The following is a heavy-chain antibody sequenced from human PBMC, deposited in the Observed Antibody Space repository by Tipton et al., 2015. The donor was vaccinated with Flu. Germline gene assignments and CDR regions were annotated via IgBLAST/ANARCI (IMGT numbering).Heavy chain of an antibody. J-gene: IGHJ3*02. V-gene: IGHV1-18*01. CDR3: ARINYDFWSGPIPDAFDI. CDR1: GYTFTSYG. Sequence: QLVQSGAEVKKPGASVKVSCKAPGYTFTSYGISWVRQAPGQGLEWMGWISAYNGNTNYAQKLQGRVTMTTDTSTSTAYMELRSLRSDDTAVYYCARINYDFWSGPIPDAFDIWGQGTMVTVSS. CDR2: ISAYNGNT. D-gene: IGHD3-3*01.